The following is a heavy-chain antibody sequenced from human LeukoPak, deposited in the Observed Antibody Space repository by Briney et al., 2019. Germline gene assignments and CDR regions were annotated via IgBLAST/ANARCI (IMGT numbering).Heavy chain of an antibody. CDR2: IYYSGST. J-gene: IGHJ6*03. D-gene: IGHD3-22*01. CDR3: TRGSIAYYYMDV. Sequence: PSETLSLTCTVSGGSIRNYYWSWIRQPPGKGLEWIGNIYYSGSTNYNPSLKSRVTISVDTSKNQFSLKLSSVTAADTAVYYCTRGSIAYYYMDVWGKGTTVTISS. V-gene: IGHV4-59*01. CDR1: GGSIRNYY.